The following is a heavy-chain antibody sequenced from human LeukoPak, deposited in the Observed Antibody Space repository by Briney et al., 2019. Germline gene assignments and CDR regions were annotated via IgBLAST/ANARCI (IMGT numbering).Heavy chain of an antibody. Sequence: ASVKVSCMASGYTFTGYYMHWLRQAPAQGLEWMGWINPNSGGTNYAQKFQGRVTMTRDTSISTAYMELSRLRSDDTDVYYCARVGRRYCSGGSCNTSWGQGTLVTVSS. V-gene: IGHV1-2*02. CDR2: INPNSGGT. CDR3: ARVGRRYCSGGSCNTS. J-gene: IGHJ5*02. D-gene: IGHD2-15*01. CDR1: GYTFTGYY.